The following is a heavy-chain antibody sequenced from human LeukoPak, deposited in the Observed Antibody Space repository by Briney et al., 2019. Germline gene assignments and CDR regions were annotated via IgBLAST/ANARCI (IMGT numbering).Heavy chain of an antibody. V-gene: IGHV4-59*01. D-gene: IGHD3-10*01. CDR3: ARLAYGSGCYYGDNWFDP. CDR1: GGSISSYY. CDR2: IYYSGST. Sequence: SETLSLTCTVSGGSISSYYWSWIRQPPGKGLEWIGYIYYSGSTNYNPSLKSRVTISVDTSKNQFSLKLSSVTAADTAVYYCARLAYGSGCYYGDNWFDPWGQGTLVTVSS. J-gene: IGHJ5*02.